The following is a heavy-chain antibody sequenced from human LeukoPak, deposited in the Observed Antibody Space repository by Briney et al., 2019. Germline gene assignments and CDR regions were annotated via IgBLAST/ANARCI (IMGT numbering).Heavy chain of an antibody. J-gene: IGHJ6*02. CDR3: ARLTTSRPNYYYYGMDV. CDR2: IYTSGST. V-gene: IGHV4-4*07. D-gene: IGHD4-11*01. Sequence: ETLSLTCTVSGGSISSYYWSWIRQPAGKGLEWIGRIYTSGSTNYNPSLTSRVTMSVDTSKNQFSLKLSSVTAADTAVYYCARLTTSRPNYYYYGMDVWGQGTTVTVSS. CDR1: GGSISSYY.